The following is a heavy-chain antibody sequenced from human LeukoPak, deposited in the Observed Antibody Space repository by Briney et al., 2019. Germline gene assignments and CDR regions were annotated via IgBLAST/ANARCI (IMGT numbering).Heavy chain of an antibody. CDR1: GGSISNGGYY. Sequence: SETLSLTCTVSGGSISNGGYYWGWIRPHPGKGLEWIGYIYDSGTTYYSPALQSRVTISVDTSDNKFSLNLRSLTAADTAVYYCARGGDRRGFDFWGQGTLVTVSS. CDR3: ARGGDRRGFDF. CDR2: IYDSGTT. V-gene: IGHV4-31*03. J-gene: IGHJ4*02. D-gene: IGHD1-14*01.